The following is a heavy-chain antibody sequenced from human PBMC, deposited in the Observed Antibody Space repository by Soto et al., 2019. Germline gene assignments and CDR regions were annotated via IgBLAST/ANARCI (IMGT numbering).Heavy chain of an antibody. J-gene: IGHJ3*02. CDR2: INAGNGNT. Sequence: ASVKVSCKASGYTFTSYAMHWVRQAPGQRLEWMGWINAGNGNTKYSQKFQGRVTITRDTSASTAYMELSSLRSEDTAVYYCARDGFLEWLFLAFEIWGQGTMVTVSS. CDR1: GYTFTSYA. V-gene: IGHV1-3*01. CDR3: ARDGFLEWLFLAFEI. D-gene: IGHD3-3*01.